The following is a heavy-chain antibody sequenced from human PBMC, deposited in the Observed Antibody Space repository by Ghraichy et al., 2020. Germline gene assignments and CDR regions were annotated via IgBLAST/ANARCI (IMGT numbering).Heavy chain of an antibody. CDR2: IYYSGST. Sequence: IYYSGSTNYNPSLKSRVTISVDTSRNQFSLKLSSVTAADTAVYYCARDSGVGATTPFDHWGQGTLVTVSS. D-gene: IGHD1-26*01. V-gene: IGHV4-59*01. J-gene: IGHJ4*02. CDR3: ARDSGVGATTPFDH.